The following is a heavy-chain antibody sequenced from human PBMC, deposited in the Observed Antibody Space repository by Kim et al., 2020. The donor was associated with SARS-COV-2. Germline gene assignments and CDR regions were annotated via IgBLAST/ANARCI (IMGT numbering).Heavy chain of an antibody. V-gene: IGHV3-23*01. J-gene: IGHJ6*02. CDR3: AKFKGVNWNWVGMDV. CDR1: GFTFSTYD. Sequence: GGSLRLSCEASGFTFSTYDMSWVRQAPGKGLEWVSGISSGSGSTYYADSVKGRFIISRDNSKNTLYVQMNSLRAEDTAVYYCAKFKGVNWNWVGMDVWGQGTTVTVSS. CDR2: ISSGSGST. D-gene: IGHD1-7*01.